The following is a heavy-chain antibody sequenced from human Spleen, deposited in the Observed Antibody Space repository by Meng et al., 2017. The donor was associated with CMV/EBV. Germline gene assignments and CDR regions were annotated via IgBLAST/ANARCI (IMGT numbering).Heavy chain of an antibody. CDR3: VKLFDY. J-gene: IGHJ4*02. D-gene: IGHD3-10*01. V-gene: IGHV3-7*01. CDR1: GFTLSKYW. CDR2: IKEDGSEK. Sequence: LSLTCAASGFTLSKYWMTWVRQAPGKGLEWVANIKEDGSEKNYVDSVKGRFIISRDNAKNSLFLQMNSLRAEDTAVYYCVKLFDYWGQGTLVTVSS.